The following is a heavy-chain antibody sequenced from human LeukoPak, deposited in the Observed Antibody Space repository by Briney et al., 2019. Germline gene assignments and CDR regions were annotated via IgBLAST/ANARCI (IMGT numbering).Heavy chain of an antibody. V-gene: IGHV3-7*04. CDR2: IRQDGSEK. CDR3: ARDARGDGFDV. J-gene: IGHJ3*01. Sequence: GGSLRLSCAAAGFTFSSLWMTWVRQAPGKGLEWVANIRQDGSEKYYVDSVKGRFTISRDNAKNSLYLQMNSLRAEDTAVYYCARDARGDGFDVWGQGTMVTVSS. CDR1: GFTFSSLW. D-gene: IGHD3-10*01.